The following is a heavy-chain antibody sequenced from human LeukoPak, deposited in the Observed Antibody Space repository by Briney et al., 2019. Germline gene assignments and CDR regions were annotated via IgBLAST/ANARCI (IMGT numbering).Heavy chain of an antibody. Sequence: SETLSLTCTVSGGTFSGSYWNWLRQPPGEGLEWIGYVCHSGSGSTKYNTSHASRVAMSVETSKNQFSLKLSSGTAADTAVYYCAKWNGGRYHFASWGQGT. D-gene: IGHD1-26*01. CDR3: AKWNGGRYHFAS. V-gene: IGHV4-59*01. CDR1: GGTFSGSY. CDR2: VCHSGSGST. J-gene: IGHJ4*02.